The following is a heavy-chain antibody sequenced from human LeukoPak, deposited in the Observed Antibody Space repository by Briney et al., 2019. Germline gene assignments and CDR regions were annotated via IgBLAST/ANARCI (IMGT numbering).Heavy chain of an antibody. CDR2: ISWNSDII. Sequence: GRSLRLSCAASGFSFDDYAMHWVRQVPGKGLEWVSSISWNSDIIDYADSVKGRFTISRDNAKKSLNLQMNSLRAEDTAVYYCARDRLYYDFWSGYYEYWGQGTLVTVSS. V-gene: IGHV3-9*01. D-gene: IGHD3-3*01. J-gene: IGHJ4*02. CDR3: ARDRLYYDFWSGYYEY. CDR1: GFSFDDYA.